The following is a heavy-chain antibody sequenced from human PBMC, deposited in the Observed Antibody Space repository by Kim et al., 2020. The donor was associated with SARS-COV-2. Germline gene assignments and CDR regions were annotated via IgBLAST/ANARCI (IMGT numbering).Heavy chain of an antibody. J-gene: IGHJ4*02. CDR1: GGSFSGFY. CDR3: ARGSGAVAGACDY. V-gene: IGHV4-34*01. Sequence: SETLSLTCAVYGGSFSGFYWSWIRQPPGKGLEWIGEINHSGITNYNPSLKSRVTISGDTSKNQFSLKLSSVTAADTAVYYCARGSGAVAGACDYWGQGTLVTVSS. CDR2: INHSGIT. D-gene: IGHD6-19*01.